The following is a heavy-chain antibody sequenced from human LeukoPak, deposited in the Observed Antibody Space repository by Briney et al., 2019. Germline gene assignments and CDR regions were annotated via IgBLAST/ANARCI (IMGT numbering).Heavy chain of an antibody. D-gene: IGHD3/OR15-3a*01. V-gene: IGHV3-33*06. J-gene: IGHJ4*02. CDR3: AKDLSASVDWSMDY. CDR1: GFTFSNHG. CDR2: IWYNGSRK. Sequence: GGSLRLSCAPSGFTFSNHGMHWVRQAPGKGLEWVAVIWYNGSRKYYADSVKGRFTISRDNSQNTLYLHMNNLRAEDTAVYYCAKDLSASVDWSMDYWGQGTLVTVSS.